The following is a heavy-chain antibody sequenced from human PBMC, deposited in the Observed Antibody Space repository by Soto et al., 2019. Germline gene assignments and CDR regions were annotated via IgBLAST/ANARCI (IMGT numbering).Heavy chain of an antibody. CDR1: GFTVGSNY. D-gene: IGHD3-3*01. J-gene: IGHJ4*02. V-gene: IGHV3-66*01. CDR3: ARAGDFWSGYPLDY. CDR2: IYSGGST. Sequence: HPGGSLRLSCAASGFTVGSNYMSWVRQAPGKGLEWVSVIYSGGSTYYADSVKGRFTISRDNSKNTLYLQMNSLRAEDTAVYYCARAGDFWSGYPLDYWGQGTLVTVSS.